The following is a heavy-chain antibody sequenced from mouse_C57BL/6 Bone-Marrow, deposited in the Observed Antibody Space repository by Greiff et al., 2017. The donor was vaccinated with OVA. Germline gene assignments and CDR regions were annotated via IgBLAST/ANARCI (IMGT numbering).Heavy chain of an antibody. V-gene: IGHV1-64*01. D-gene: IGHD2-2*01. Sequence: QVQLQQPGAELVKPGASVKLSCKASGYTFTSYWMHWVKQRPGQGLEWIGMIHPNSGSTNYNEKFKSKATLTVDKSSSSAYMQLSSLTSEDSAVYYCARDGVWLWAMDYWGQGTSVTVSS. CDR3: ARDGVWLWAMDY. CDR2: IHPNSGST. CDR1: GYTFTSYW. J-gene: IGHJ4*01.